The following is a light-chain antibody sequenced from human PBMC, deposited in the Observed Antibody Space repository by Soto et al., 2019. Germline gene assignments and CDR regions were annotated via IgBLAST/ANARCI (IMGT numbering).Light chain of an antibody. V-gene: IGKV4-1*01. CDR1: QSVLYSSNNKNY. CDR3: QQYYSTPLT. CDR2: WAS. Sequence: DIVMTQSPDSLTVSLGERATINCKSSQSVLYSSNNKNYLAWYQQKPGQPPKLLIYWASTRESGVPDRFSGSGSGTDXTLTISXXQAEDVAVYYCQQYYSTPLTFGGGTKVEIK. J-gene: IGKJ4*01.